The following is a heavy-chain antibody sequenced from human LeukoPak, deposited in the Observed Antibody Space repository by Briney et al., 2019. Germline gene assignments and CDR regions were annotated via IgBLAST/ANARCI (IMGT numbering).Heavy chain of an antibody. J-gene: IGHJ6*02. CDR3: ARGVIAAAGTFYYGMDV. CDR1: GGSMSSYY. D-gene: IGHD6-13*01. V-gene: IGHV4-59*01. Sequence: SETLSLTCTVSGGSMSSYYWSWIRQPPGKGLEWIGYIYYSGSTNYNPSLKSRVTISVDTSKNQFSLKLSSVTAADTAVYYCARGVIAAAGTFYYGMDVWGQGTTDTVSS. CDR2: IYYSGST.